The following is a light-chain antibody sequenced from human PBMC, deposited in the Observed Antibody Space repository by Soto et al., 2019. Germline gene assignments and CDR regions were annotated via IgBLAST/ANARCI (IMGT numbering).Light chain of an antibody. J-gene: IGKJ1*01. V-gene: IGKV1-39*01. Sequence: DIQMTQSPSSLSVSVGDRVTITCRASQSISNYLNWYQQKPGKAPKVLIYAASSLQSGVPSRFSSSGSGTDFTLTISSLQPEDFATHYCQQSYSTLWTFGQGTKVEIK. CDR1: QSISNY. CDR2: AAS. CDR3: QQSYSTLWT.